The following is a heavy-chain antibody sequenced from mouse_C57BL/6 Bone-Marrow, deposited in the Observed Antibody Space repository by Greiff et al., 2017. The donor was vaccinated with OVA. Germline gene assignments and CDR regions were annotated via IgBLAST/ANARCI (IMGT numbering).Heavy chain of an antibody. J-gene: IGHJ3*01. V-gene: IGHV1-81*01. CDR3: ARIFWFAY. CDR2: IYPRSGTT. Sequence: QVQLQQSGAELARPGASVKLSCKASGYTFTSSGISWVKQRTGQGLEWIGEIYPRSGTTYYNEKFKGKATLTADKSSSTAYMELRSLTSDDSSVYFCARIFWFAYWGQGTLVTVSA. CDR1: GYTFTSSG.